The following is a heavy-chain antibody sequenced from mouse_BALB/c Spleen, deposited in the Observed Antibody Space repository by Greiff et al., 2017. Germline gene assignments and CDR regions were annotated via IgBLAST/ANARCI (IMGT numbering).Heavy chain of an antibody. CDR2: IYPGDGDT. Sequence: VQLQQSGAELVRPGSSVKISCTASGYAFSSYWMNWVKQRPGQGLEWIGQIYPGDGDTNYKGKFKGKATLTADKSSSTAYMQLSSLTSEDSAVYFCARGSLYYGCAYWGQGTLVTVSA. CDR1: GYAFSSYW. D-gene: IGHD1-2*01. J-gene: IGHJ3*01. V-gene: IGHV1-80*01. CDR3: ARGSLYYGCAY.